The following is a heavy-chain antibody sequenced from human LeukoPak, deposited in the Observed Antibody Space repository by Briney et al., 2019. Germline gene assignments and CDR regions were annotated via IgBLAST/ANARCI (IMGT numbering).Heavy chain of an antibody. CDR3: ARGRTVITQPFDY. Sequence: GGSLRLSCAASGFTFSSYSMNWVRQAPGKGLEWVSSISSSSSYIYYADSVKGRFTISRDNAKNSLYLQMNSLRAEDTAVYYCARGRTVITQPFDYWGQGTLVTVSS. CDR1: GFTFSSYS. V-gene: IGHV3-21*01. D-gene: IGHD3-22*01. CDR2: ISSSSSYI. J-gene: IGHJ4*02.